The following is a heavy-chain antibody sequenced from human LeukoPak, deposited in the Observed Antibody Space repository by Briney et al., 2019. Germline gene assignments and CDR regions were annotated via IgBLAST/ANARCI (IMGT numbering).Heavy chain of an antibody. CDR1: GYSISSGYY. Sequence: PSETLSLTCAVSGYSISSGYYCGWFRQPPGKGLEWTGRIYHCGSNYYDQSLKSRVTISVDTSKNQLSLKLSSVTAADTAVYYCARQGDCSSTSCLYGWFDPWGQGTLVTVSS. J-gene: IGHJ5*02. CDR2: IYHCGSN. D-gene: IGHD2-2*01. V-gene: IGHV4-38-2*01. CDR3: ARQGDCSSTSCLYGWFDP.